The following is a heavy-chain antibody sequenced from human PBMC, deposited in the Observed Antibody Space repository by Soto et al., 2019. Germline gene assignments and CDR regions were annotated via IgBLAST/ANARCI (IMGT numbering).Heavy chain of an antibody. Sequence: GASVKVSCKASGYTFTSYGISWVRQAPGQGLEWMGWISAYNGNTNYAQKLQGRVTMTTDTSTSTAYMELRSLRSDDTAVYYCAINYDNWNHERVLAYWGQGTLVTVSS. CDR2: ISAYNGNT. CDR1: GYTFTSYG. CDR3: AINYDNWNHERVLAY. J-gene: IGHJ4*02. V-gene: IGHV1-18*01. D-gene: IGHD1-20*01.